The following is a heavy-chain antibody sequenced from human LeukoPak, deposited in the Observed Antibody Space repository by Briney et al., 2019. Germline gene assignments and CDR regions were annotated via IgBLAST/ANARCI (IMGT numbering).Heavy chain of an antibody. CDR1: GFTFSSYS. Sequence: GGSLRLSCAASGFTFSSYSMNWVRQAPGKGLEWVSSISSSSSYIYYADSVKGRFTISRDNAKNSLYLQMNSLRAEDTAVYYCARVDDILTGGGYHGMDVWGQGTTVTVSS. CDR2: ISSSSSYI. CDR3: ARVDDILTGGGYHGMDV. D-gene: IGHD3-9*01. V-gene: IGHV3-21*01. J-gene: IGHJ6*02.